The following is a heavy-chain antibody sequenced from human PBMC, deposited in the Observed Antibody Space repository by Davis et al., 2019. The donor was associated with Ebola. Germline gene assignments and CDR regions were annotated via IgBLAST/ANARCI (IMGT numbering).Heavy chain of an antibody. CDR1: GFTFSSYW. CDR3: ARDRRYSSGPFDY. D-gene: IGHD6-25*01. J-gene: IGHJ4*02. Sequence: GESLKISCAASGFTFSSYWMSWVRQAPGKGLEWEANIKQDGSEKYYVDSVKGRFTISRDNAKNSLYLQMNSLRAEDTAVYYCARDRRYSSGPFDYWGQGTLVTVSS. CDR2: IKQDGSEK. V-gene: IGHV3-7*01.